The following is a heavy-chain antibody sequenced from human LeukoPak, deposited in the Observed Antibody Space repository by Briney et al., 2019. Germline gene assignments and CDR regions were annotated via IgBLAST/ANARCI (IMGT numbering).Heavy chain of an antibody. D-gene: IGHD6-13*01. CDR1: GGSFSGYY. J-gene: IGHJ4*02. CDR3: ARGSQYSSSWYEVVGYYFDY. CDR2: INHSGST. Sequence: PSETLSLTCAVYGGSFSGYYWSWIRQPPGKGLEWIGEINHSGSTNYNPSLKSRVTISVGTSKNQFSLKLSSVTAADTAVYYCARGSQYSSSWYEVVGYYFDYWGQGTLVTVSS. V-gene: IGHV4-34*01.